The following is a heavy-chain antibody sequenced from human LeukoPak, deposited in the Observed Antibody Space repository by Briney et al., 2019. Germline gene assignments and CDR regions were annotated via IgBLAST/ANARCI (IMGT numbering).Heavy chain of an antibody. CDR2: IWYDGSNK. CDR1: GFTFSDYG. V-gene: IGHV3-33*01. J-gene: IGHJ4*02. Sequence: GGSLRLSCAASGFTFSDYGMHWVRQAPGKGLEWVAVIWYDGSNKYYADSVKGRFTISRDNSRNTLYLQMNSLRAEDTAVYYCVRELPPVVQYYFDYWGPGTLVTVPS. CDR3: VRELPPVVQYYFDY. D-gene: IGHD3-22*01.